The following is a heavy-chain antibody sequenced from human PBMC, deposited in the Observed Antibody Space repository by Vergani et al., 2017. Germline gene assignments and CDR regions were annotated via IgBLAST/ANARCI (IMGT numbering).Heavy chain of an antibody. CDR2: ISSSSSYI. Sequence: EVQLVESGGGLVKPGGSLRLSCAASGFTFSSYSMNWVRQAPGKGLEWVPSISSSSSYIYYADSVKGRFTISRDNAKNSLYLQMNSLRAEDTAVYYCARYRDSSGYFDAFDIWGQGTMVTVSS. CDR1: GFTFSSYS. J-gene: IGHJ3*02. D-gene: IGHD3-22*01. CDR3: ARYRDSSGYFDAFDI. V-gene: IGHV3-21*01.